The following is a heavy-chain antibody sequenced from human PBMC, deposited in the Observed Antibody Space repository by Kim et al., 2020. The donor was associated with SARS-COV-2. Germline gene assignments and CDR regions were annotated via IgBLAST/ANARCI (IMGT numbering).Heavy chain of an antibody. CDR3: ARHESSGWYLTPNFDY. CDR2: IYPGDSDT. J-gene: IGHJ4*02. CDR1: GYSFTSYW. D-gene: IGHD6-19*01. Sequence: GESLKISCKGSGYSFTSYWIGWVRQMPGKGLEWMGIIYPGDSDTRYSPSFQGQVTISADKSISTAYLQWSSLKASDTAMYYCARHESSGWYLTPNFDYWGQGTLVTVSS. V-gene: IGHV5-51*01.